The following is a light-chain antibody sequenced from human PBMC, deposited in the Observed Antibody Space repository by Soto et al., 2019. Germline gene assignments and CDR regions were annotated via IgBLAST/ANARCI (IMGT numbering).Light chain of an antibody. Sequence: DIQTTQAPTTVFAYVADRFYIPFRASQSITTWLAWYQQRPGKAPKLLIYDVSSLQSGVPSRFSGSGSGTEFTLTISSLQPDDFATYYCQHYKMYSPWTFGQGTKVDI. CDR3: QHYKMYSPWT. J-gene: IGKJ1*01. CDR2: DVS. V-gene: IGKV1-5*01. CDR1: QSITTW.